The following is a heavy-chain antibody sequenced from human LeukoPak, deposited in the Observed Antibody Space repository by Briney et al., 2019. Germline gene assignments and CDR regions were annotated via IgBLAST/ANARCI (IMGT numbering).Heavy chain of an antibody. D-gene: IGHD3-16*01. CDR3: ARLGGSPPYFDY. CDR1: GFTFTGSA. V-gene: IGHV3-73*01. Sequence: PGGSLRLSCAASGFTFTGSAIHWVRQASGKGLEWGGHIRRKGNDYATAYTASVKGRFTISRDDSKNTAFLQMDSLQTEDTAVYFCARLGGSPPYFDYWGQGTLVTVSS. J-gene: IGHJ4*02. CDR2: IRRKGNDYAT.